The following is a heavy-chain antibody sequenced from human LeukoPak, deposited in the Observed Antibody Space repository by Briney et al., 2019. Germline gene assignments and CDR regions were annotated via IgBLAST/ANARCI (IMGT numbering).Heavy chain of an antibody. CDR2: IYYSGST. Sequence: SETLSLTCTVSGGSMSSTSYYWGWIRQPPGKGLEWIGSIYYSGSTYYNPSLKSRVTISVDTSKNQFSLKLSSVTAADTAVYYCARSGNYYDSSGYYYDHWGQGTLVTVSS. V-gene: IGHV4-39*01. CDR3: ARSGNYYDSSGYYYDH. D-gene: IGHD3-22*01. J-gene: IGHJ4*02. CDR1: GGSMSSTSYY.